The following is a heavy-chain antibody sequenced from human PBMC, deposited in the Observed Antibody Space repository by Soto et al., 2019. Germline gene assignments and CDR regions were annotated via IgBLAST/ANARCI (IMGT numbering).Heavy chain of an antibody. Sequence: QVQLVESGGGVVQPGRSLRLSCAASGFTFSRCAMHWVRQAPGKGLEWVAVIIYDGSDKYYADSVQGRFTISRDNAKNTLYLPMKSLRPEDAAVYYCAAELGNSGYDGHDYWGQGTVVTVSS. V-gene: IGHV3-30-3*01. CDR3: AAELGNSGYDGHDY. CDR1: GFTFSRCA. D-gene: IGHD5-12*01. CDR2: IIYDGSDK. J-gene: IGHJ4*02.